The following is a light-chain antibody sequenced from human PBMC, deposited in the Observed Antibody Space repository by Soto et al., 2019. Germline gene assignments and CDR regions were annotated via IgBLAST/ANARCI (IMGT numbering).Light chain of an antibody. CDR3: MQRLEFPYT. CDR1: QSLLDSDDGNTY. V-gene: IGKV2-40*01. CDR2: TLS. Sequence: EIVMTQTPLSLPGTPGEAASISCTSSQSLLDSDDGNTYLDWYLQKPGQSPQLLIHTLSDRASGVADRFSGSGRGTDFTLKISRVEAGDVGIYYCMQRLEFPYTFGQGTKLEIK. J-gene: IGKJ2*01.